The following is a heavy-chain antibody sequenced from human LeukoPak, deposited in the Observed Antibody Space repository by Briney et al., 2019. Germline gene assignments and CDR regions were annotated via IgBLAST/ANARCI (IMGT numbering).Heavy chain of an antibody. CDR2: IYHSGST. CDR3: ARTTGSTVYLDAFDI. Sequence: SQTLSLTCTVSGGSISSGGYYWSWIRQPPGKGLEWIGYIYHSGSTYYNPSLKSRVTISVDTSKNQLSLKLSSVTAADTAVYYCARTTGSTVYLDAFDIWGQGTMVTVSS. V-gene: IGHV4-30-2*01. D-gene: IGHD1-7*01. J-gene: IGHJ3*02. CDR1: GGSISSGGYY.